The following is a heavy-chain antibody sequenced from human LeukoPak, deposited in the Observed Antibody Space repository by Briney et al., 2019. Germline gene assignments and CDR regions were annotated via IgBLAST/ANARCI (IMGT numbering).Heavy chain of an antibody. CDR2: INPNGGTT. J-gene: IGHJ5*02. Sequence: ASVKVSCKASRYTFVTYYIHWVRQAPGQGLEWMGIINPNGGTTSSAQKFQGKVTMTRDTSTSTVYMELSSLRSDDTAMYYCARESPPNWFDPWGQGTLVTVSS. CDR1: RYTFVTYY. V-gene: IGHV1-46*01. CDR3: ARESPPNWFDP.